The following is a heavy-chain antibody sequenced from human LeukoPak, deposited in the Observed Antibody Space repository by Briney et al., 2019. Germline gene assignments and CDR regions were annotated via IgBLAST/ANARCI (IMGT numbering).Heavy chain of an antibody. Sequence: GGSLRLSCVVSGFTFSDAWMNWVRQAPGKGLEWVGRIKSKTDGGTADYAAPVKGRFTISRDDSKSTHYLQMSSLQTEDTAVYYCTTVKGGWTTGRDYWGQGTLVTVSS. J-gene: IGHJ4*02. V-gene: IGHV3-15*01. CDR3: TTVKGGWTTGRDY. CDR2: IKSKTDGGTA. D-gene: IGHD3/OR15-3a*01. CDR1: GFTFSDAW.